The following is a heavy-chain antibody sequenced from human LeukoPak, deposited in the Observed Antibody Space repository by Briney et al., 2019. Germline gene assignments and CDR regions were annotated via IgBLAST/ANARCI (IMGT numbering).Heavy chain of an antibody. CDR2: ISGSGGST. CDR1: GFTFSSYA. J-gene: IGHJ4*02. D-gene: IGHD5-24*01. CDR3: AKDQRDWRWLLREVDY. V-gene: IGHV3-23*01. Sequence: GGSLRLSCAASGFTFSSYAMSWVRQAPGKGLEWVSAISGSGGSTYYADSVKGRFTISRDNSKNTLYLQMNSLRAEDTAVYYCAKDQRDWRWLLREVDYWGQGTLVTVSS.